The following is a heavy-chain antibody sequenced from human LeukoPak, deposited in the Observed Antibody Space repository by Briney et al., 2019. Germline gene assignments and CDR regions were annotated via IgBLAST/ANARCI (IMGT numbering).Heavy chain of an antibody. CDR2: ISGSGDST. Sequence: AGGSLRLSCAASGFTFSTYAMTWVRQAPGKGLEWVSSISGSGDSTYYADSVKGRFSISRDNSKNTLYLQMDSLRAEDTAVYYCARDRLRGEVATIPFYWGQGTLVTVSS. J-gene: IGHJ4*02. V-gene: IGHV3-23*01. CDR3: ARDRLRGEVATIPFY. D-gene: IGHD5-12*01. CDR1: GFTFSTYA.